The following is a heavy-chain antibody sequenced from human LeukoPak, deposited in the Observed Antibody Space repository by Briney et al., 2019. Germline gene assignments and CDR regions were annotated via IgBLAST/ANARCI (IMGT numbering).Heavy chain of an antibody. CDR2: IKQDGSEK. D-gene: IGHD5-24*01. V-gene: IGHV3-7*05. CDR3: ARASDPWLQLT. Sequence: GGSLRLSCAASGFTFSNYWMIWVRQAPGKGLEWVGNIKQDGSEKRYADSVRGRFSISRDNAKTSLYLQMNSLRAEDTAVYYCARASDPWLQLTWGQGTLVTVSS. CDR1: GFTFSNYW. J-gene: IGHJ5*02.